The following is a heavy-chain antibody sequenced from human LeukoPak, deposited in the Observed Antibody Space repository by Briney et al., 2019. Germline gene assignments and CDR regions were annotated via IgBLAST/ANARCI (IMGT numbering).Heavy chain of an antibody. D-gene: IGHD1-14*01. CDR3: AKYRTGSMLDF. V-gene: IGHV4-39*01. CDR2: ISYRGNT. CDR1: GDSFSSSSDY. Sequence: SETLSLTCTVSGDSFSSSSDYWGWIRQPPGKGLEWIGSISYRGNTQYNPSLKSRVIISVGTANNQYSLKVNSLTAADTGVYYCAKYRTGSMLDFWGQGTLVTVSS. J-gene: IGHJ4*02.